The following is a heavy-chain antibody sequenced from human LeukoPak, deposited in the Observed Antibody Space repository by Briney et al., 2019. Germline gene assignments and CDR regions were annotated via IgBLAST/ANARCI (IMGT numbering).Heavy chain of an antibody. CDR1: GFTVSTKY. V-gene: IGHV3-66*02. J-gene: IGHJ3*02. Sequence: GGSLRLSCAASGFTVSTKYMSWVRQAPGKGLEWVSLIYSDGSTYYAGSVKGRITISRDNSKNTLYLQMNSLRAEDTAVYYCASYYLEWLFGWAFDIWGQGTMVTVFS. CDR3: ASYYLEWLFGWAFDI. D-gene: IGHD3-3*01. CDR2: IYSDGST.